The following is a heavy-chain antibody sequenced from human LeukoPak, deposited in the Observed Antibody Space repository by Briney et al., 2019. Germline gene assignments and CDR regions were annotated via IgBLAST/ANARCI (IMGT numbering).Heavy chain of an antibody. CDR3: ASTESGLYFDY. CDR2: INSDGSAT. J-gene: IGHJ4*02. CDR1: GFTFSSYW. Sequence: QPGGSLRLSCAASGFTFSSYWMHWVRQTPGKGLVWVSRINSDGSATSYADSVKGRFTISRDNAKNTVYLQMNSLRAEDTAVYYCASTESGLYFDYWGQGILVTVSS. V-gene: IGHV3-74*01.